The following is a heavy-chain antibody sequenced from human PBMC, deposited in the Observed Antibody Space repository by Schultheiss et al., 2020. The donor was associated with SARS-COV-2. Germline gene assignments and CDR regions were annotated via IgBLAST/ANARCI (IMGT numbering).Heavy chain of an antibody. CDR3: ARTYYDFWSGGAGYYFDY. CDR2: IYHSGST. Sequence: SETLSLTCTVSGGSVSSGGYSWSWIRQPPGKGLEWIGYIYHSGSTYYNPSLKSRVTISVDTSKNQFSLKLSSVTAADTAVYYCARTYYDFWSGGAGYYFDYWGQGTLVTVSS. CDR1: GGSVSSGGYS. V-gene: IGHV4-30-2*02. J-gene: IGHJ4*02. D-gene: IGHD3-3*01.